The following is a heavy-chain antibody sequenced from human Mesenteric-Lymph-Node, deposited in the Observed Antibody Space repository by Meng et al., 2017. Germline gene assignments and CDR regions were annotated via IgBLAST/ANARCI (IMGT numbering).Heavy chain of an antibody. D-gene: IGHD7-27*01. CDR2: ITGSGGRA. CDR1: GFTFSNYA. CDR3: AKDGESGDYFDY. Sequence: GESLKISCAASGFTFSNYAMVWVRQAPGKGPEWVSVITGSGGRANYADSVQGRFTVSRDNSKNTVYLQMNSLRVEDTAVYYCAKDGESGDYFDYWGQGTLVTVSS. V-gene: IGHV3-23*01. J-gene: IGHJ4*02.